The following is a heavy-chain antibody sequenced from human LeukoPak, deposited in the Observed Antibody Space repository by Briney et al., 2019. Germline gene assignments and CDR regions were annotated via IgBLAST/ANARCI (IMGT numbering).Heavy chain of an antibody. CDR1: GFTFSRYS. CDR2: I. V-gene: IGHV3-21*01. Sequence: GGSLRLSCAASGFTFSRYSMNWVRQAPGKGLEWVSSIVKGRFTISRDNAKNSLSLQMNNLRIDDTAVYYCANHPACGSTTCPSFDHWGQGTLVTVSS. CDR3: ANHPACGSTTCPSFDH. D-gene: IGHD2-2*01. J-gene: IGHJ4*02.